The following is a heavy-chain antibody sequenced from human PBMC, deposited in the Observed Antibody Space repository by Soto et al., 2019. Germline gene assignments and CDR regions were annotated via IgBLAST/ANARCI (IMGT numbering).Heavy chain of an antibody. D-gene: IGHD6-6*01. CDR3: AREARRNNWFDP. Sequence: PSETLSLTFTVSGGSISSGDYYWSCIRQPPGKGLEWIGYIYYSGSTYYNPSLKSRVTISVDTSKNQFSLKLSSVTAADTAVYYCAREARRNNWFDPWGQGTLVTVSS. CDR2: IYYSGST. V-gene: IGHV4-30-4*01. J-gene: IGHJ5*02. CDR1: GGSISSGDYY.